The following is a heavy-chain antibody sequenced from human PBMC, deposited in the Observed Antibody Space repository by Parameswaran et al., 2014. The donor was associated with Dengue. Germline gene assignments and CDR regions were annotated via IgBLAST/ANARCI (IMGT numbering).Heavy chain of an antibody. D-gene: IGHD5-12*01. Sequence: PGKGLEWIGWIHYSGTTYYNPSLKSRVTVSIDTSRTRFSLNLTSVTAADTAVYYCARRPPKYRGYFDFWGRGTLVTVSS. CDR2: IHYSGTT. CDR3: ARRPPKYRGYFDF. V-gene: IGHV4-59*08. J-gene: IGHJ2*01.